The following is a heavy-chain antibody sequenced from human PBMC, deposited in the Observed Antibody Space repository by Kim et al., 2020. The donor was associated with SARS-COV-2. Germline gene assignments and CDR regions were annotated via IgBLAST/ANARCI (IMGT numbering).Heavy chain of an antibody. D-gene: IGHD6-19*01. CDR2: ISGSDGTT. CDR1: GFTFTSYA. CDR3: ARGWDVAGNDY. Sequence: GGSLRLSCTTSGFTFTSYAMSWVRQAPGKGLEWVSSISGSDGTTHYADSVKGRFTISRDDAKNSLYLQMSSLRAEDTAVYYCARGWDVAGNDYWGQGTLVTVSS. V-gene: IGHV3-48*03. J-gene: IGHJ4*02.